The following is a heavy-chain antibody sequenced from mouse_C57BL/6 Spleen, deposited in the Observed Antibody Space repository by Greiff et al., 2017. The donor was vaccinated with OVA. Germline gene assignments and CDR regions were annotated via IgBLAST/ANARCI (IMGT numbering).Heavy chain of an antibody. V-gene: IGHV5-16*01. CDR2: INYDGSST. Sequence: EVKLMESEGGLVQPGSSMKLSCTASGFTFSDYYMAWVRQVPEKGLEWVANINYDGSSTYYLDSLKSRFIISRDNAKNILYLQMSSLKSEDTATYYCARDQTTVVATDWYFDVWGTGTTVTVSS. CDR1: GFTFSDYY. CDR3: ARDQTTVVATDWYFDV. J-gene: IGHJ1*03. D-gene: IGHD1-1*01.